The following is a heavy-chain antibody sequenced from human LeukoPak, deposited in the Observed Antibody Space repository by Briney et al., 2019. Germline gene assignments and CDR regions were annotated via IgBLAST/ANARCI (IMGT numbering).Heavy chain of an antibody. Sequence: SETLSLTCTVSGDSISSDIHYWAWIRQHPGKGLEWIGYIYYSGSTYYNPSLKSRVTISVDTSKNQFSLKLSSVTAADTAVYYCARDSPYGVPFDYWGQGTLVTVSS. CDR1: GDSISSDIHY. V-gene: IGHV4-31*03. D-gene: IGHD4-17*01. CDR3: ARDSPYGVPFDY. J-gene: IGHJ4*02. CDR2: IYYSGST.